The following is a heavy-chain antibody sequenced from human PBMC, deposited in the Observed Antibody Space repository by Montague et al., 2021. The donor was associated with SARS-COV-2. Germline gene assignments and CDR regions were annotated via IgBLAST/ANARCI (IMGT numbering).Heavy chain of an antibody. CDR2: IYWDDDK. CDR1: GFSLSTSGVG. Sequence: PALVKPTQTLTLTCTFSGFSLSTSGVGVGWIRQPPGKALEWLALIYWDDDKRYSPSLKSRLTITKDTSKNQVVLTMTNMDPVDTATYYCAHRRPLYYYDSSLSTLDYWGQGTLVTVSS. V-gene: IGHV2-5*02. D-gene: IGHD3-22*01. CDR3: AHRRPLYYYDSSLSTLDY. J-gene: IGHJ4*02.